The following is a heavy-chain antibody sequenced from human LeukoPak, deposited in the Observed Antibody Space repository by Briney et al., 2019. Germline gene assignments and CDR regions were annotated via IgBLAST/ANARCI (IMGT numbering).Heavy chain of an antibody. CDR2: IKRDGSEK. Sequence: GGSLTLSCSASGFTFSDYWMSWVRQAPGKGLEWVANIKRDGSEKNYEDSVVGRFTISRDNVENSVYLQMNSLRAEDTALYYCAKDINTDTAMVIDYWGPGTLVTVSS. CDR3: AKDINTDTAMVIDY. J-gene: IGHJ4*02. D-gene: IGHD5-18*01. V-gene: IGHV3-7*03. CDR1: GFTFSDYW.